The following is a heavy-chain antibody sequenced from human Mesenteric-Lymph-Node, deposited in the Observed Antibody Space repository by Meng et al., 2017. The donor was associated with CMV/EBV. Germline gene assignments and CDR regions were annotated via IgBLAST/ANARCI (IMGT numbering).Heavy chain of an antibody. Sequence: SETLSLTCTVSGGSISSGGYYWSWIRQHPGKGLECIGYIYYSGSTYYNPSLRSRITISVDTSKNQFSLNLSSVTAADTAVYYCARSRSGRTFDYWGQGTLVTVSS. D-gene: IGHD3-3*01. V-gene: IGHV4-31*03. CDR1: GGSISSGGYY. CDR2: IYYSGST. CDR3: ARSRSGRTFDY. J-gene: IGHJ4*02.